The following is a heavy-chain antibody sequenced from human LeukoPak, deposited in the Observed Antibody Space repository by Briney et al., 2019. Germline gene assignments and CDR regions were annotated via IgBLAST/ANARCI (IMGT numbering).Heavy chain of an antibody. CDR2: INWSGGSV. CDR3: AKDVNPHDNSDYPR. Sequence: GGSLRLSCAGSGFTFDDYPMHWVRQAPGKGLEWVSGINWSGGSVGYADSVRGRFTISRDNAKDSLYLQMNSLRVEDTAFYYCAKDVNPHDNSDYPRWGQGTLVTVSS. CDR1: GFTFDDYP. D-gene: IGHD3-22*01. V-gene: IGHV3-9*01. J-gene: IGHJ4*02.